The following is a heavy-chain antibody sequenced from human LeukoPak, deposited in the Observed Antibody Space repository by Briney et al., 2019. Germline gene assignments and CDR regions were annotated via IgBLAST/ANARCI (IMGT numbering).Heavy chain of an antibody. CDR1: GGTFSSYA. J-gene: IGHJ3*02. CDR2: IIPIFGTA. V-gene: IGHV1-69*13. D-gene: IGHD6-13*01. CDR3: ARVVGQQLIPDAFDI. Sequence: GASVKVSCKASGGTFSSYAISWVRQAPGQGLEWMGGIIPIFGTANYAQKFQGRVTITADESTSTAYMELSSLRSEDTAVYYCARVVGQQLIPDAFDIWGQGTMVPSLQ.